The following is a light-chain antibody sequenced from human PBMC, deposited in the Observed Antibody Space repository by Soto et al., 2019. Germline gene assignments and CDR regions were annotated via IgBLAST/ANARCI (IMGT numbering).Light chain of an antibody. CDR3: CSYAGSYTWV. V-gene: IGLV2-11*01. CDR1: SSDVGGYNY. J-gene: IGLJ3*02. Sequence: QSALTQPRSVSGSPGQSVTISCTGTSSDVGGYNYVSWYQQHPGKAPKLMIYDVSKRPSGVPHRFSGSKSGNTASLTISGLQAGDEADYYCCSYAGSYTWVFGGGTKVTVL. CDR2: DVS.